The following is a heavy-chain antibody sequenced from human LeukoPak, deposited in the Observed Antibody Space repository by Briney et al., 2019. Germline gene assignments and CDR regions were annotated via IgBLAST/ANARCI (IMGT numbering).Heavy chain of an antibody. V-gene: IGHV1-18*01. D-gene: IGHD4-23*01. J-gene: IGHJ4*02. CDR2: ISAYNGNT. CDR1: GYTFTSYG. CDR3: ARGMEDTDYGGPTTRFFDY. Sequence: ASVKVSCKASGYTFTSYGISWVRQAPGQGLEWMGWISAYNGNTNYAQKLQGRVTMTTDESTSTAYMELSSLRSEDTAVYYCARGMEDTDYGGPTTRFFDYWGQGTLVTVSS.